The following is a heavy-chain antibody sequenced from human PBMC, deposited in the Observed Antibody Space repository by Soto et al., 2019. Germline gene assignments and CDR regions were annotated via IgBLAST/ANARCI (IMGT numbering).Heavy chain of an antibody. Sequence: QVQLVQSGAEVKKPGASVKVSCKASGYTFTSYGISWVRQAPGQGLEWMGWISAYNGNTNYAQKLQGRVTMTTDTSTSIAYMELRSLRSDDTAVYYCARFEEARKDHYYGMDVWGQGTTVTVSS. D-gene: IGHD3-10*01. J-gene: IGHJ6*02. V-gene: IGHV1-18*01. CDR2: ISAYNGNT. CDR3: ARFEEARKDHYYGMDV. CDR1: GYTFTSYG.